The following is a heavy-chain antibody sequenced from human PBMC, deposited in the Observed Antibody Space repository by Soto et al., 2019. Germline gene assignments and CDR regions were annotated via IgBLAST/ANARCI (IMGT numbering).Heavy chain of an antibody. Sequence: ASVKVSCKASGGTFSSYAISWVRQAPGQGLEWMGGIIPIFGTANYAQNFRGRVTMTQNTAIGTAYMELSSLRSDDTATYYCTRAYGAETFDFWGQGTRVTVSS. V-gene: IGHV1-69*06. J-gene: IGHJ5*01. CDR2: IIPIFGTA. D-gene: IGHD3-10*01. CDR1: GGTFSSYA. CDR3: TRAYGAETFDF.